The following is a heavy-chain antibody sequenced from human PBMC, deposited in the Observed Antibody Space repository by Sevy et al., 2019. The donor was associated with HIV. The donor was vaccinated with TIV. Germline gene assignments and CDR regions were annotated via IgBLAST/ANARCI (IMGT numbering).Heavy chain of an antibody. V-gene: IGHV3-11*01. CDR1: GFTFSDYY. J-gene: IGHJ6*02. CDR3: ANSGSRLSYYYYYYGMDV. D-gene: IGHD1-26*01. CDR2: ISSSGSTI. Sequence: GGSLRLSCAASGFTFSDYYMSWIRQAPGKGLEWVSYISSSGSTIYYADSVKGRFTISRDNAKNSLYLQMNSLRAEDTAVYYCANSGSRLSYYYYYYGMDVWGQGTTVTVSS.